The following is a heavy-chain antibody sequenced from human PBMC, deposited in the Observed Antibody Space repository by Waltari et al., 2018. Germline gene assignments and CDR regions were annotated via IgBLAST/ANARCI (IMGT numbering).Heavy chain of an antibody. CDR2: ISYDGSNK. CDR1: GFPFSSYA. V-gene: IGHV3-30-3*01. CDR3: ARDLTNSWFDP. Sequence: QVQLVESGGGVVQPGRSLRLSCAASGFPFSSYAMHWVRQAPGKGLEWVAVISYDGSNKYYADSVKGRFTISRDNSKNTLYLQMNSLRAEDTAVYYCARDLTNSWFDPWGQGTLVTVSS. D-gene: IGHD1-1*01. J-gene: IGHJ5*02.